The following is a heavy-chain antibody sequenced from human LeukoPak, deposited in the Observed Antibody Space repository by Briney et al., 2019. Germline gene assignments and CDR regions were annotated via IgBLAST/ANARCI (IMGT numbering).Heavy chain of an antibody. Sequence: SQTLSLTCSVSGGSISSTNYYWTWIRQPPGKGLEWIGYIYYSGSTNYNPSLKSRVTISVDTSKNQFSLKLSSVTAADTAVYYCARELAVAGSSAFDIWGQGTMVTVSS. V-gene: IGHV4-61*01. D-gene: IGHD6-19*01. CDR2: IYYSGST. CDR3: ARELAVAGSSAFDI. CDR1: GGSISSTNYY. J-gene: IGHJ3*02.